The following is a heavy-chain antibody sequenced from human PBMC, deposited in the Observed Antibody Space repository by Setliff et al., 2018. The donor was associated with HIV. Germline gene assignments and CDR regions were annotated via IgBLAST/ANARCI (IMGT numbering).Heavy chain of an antibody. J-gene: IGHJ3*02. Sequence: GASVKVSCKASGYTFTGYFIHWVRQAPGQGLEWVGRINPNSGDTNFAQKFQGRITMTRDTSISTAYLELNRLRSDDTAVYYCAREYDVLTGYYISAFDIWGQGTMVT. CDR2: INPNSGDT. CDR1: GYTFTGYF. V-gene: IGHV1-2*06. CDR3: AREYDVLTGYYISAFDI. D-gene: IGHD3-9*01.